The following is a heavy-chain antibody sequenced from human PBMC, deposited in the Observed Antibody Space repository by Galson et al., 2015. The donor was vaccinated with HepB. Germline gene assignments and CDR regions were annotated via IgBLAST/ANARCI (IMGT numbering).Heavy chain of an antibody. V-gene: IGHV3-74*01. D-gene: IGHD1-14*01. CDR3: ARVRSRQVWPEFDY. Sequence: SLRLSCAASGFTFSSYWMHWVRQAPGKGLVWVSRINSDGSSTRYADSVKGRFTISRDNAKNTLYLQMNSLRAEDTAVYYCARVRSRQVWPEFDYWGQGTLVTVSS. J-gene: IGHJ4*02. CDR1: GFTFSSYW. CDR2: INSDGSST.